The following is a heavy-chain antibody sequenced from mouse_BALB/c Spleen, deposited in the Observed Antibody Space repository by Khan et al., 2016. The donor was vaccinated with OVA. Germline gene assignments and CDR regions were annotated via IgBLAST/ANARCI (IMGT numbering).Heavy chain of an antibody. J-gene: IGHJ2*01. CDR3: ARVYRSDFDY. V-gene: IGHV1-20*02. D-gene: IGHD1-1*01. CDR1: GYSFTGYF. Sequence: VQLQQSGPELVKPGASVKISCKASGYSFTGYFMNWVMQSHGKSLEWIGRINPHVGETLFNPKFKGKATLTADESSSTAHMELRSLASEDSAVYYCARVYRSDFDYGGQGTTLTVSS. CDR2: INPHVGET.